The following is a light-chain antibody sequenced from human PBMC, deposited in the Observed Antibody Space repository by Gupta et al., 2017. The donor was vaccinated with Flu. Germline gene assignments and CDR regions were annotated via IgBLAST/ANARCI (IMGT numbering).Light chain of an antibody. CDR2: DVT. CDR3: CSYAGGSTWM. CDR1: YSDVGTYNL. Sequence: QSALTQPASLSGSPGQSIPTSCSGSYSDVGTYNLVSWYQQYPGKAPQLSIYDVTERPSGVSDRFSGSKSGNTAFQTVSGLQTEDEADYYCCSYAGGSTWMFGGGTKVTVL. J-gene: IGLJ3*02. V-gene: IGLV2-23*02.